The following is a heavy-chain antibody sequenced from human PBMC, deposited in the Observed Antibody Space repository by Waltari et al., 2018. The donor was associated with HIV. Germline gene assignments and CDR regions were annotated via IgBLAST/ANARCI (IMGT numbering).Heavy chain of an antibody. CDR1: GFNVSANY. D-gene: IGHD1-1*01. Sequence: EVQLVESGGGLVQPGGSLRLSCAVSGFNVSANYMSWVRQAPGKGLEWVSLMYTGGTTYYADSVKGRVTISRDNSKNTVFLQMNNLRAEDTAMYYCATDDFLTYWGQGTLVTVSS. CDR2: MYTGGTT. J-gene: IGHJ4*02. V-gene: IGHV3-66*01. CDR3: ATDDFLTY.